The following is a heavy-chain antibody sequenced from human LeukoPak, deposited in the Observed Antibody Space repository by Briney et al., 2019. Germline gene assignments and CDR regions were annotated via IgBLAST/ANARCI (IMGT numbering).Heavy chain of an antibody. Sequence: SETLSLTCTVSGGSISSYYWSWIRQPPGKGLEWIGYIYYSGSTNYNPSLKSRVTISVDTSKNQFSLKLSSVTAADTAVYYCARHTDVLRYFDWLIPPFDPWGQGTLVTVSS. D-gene: IGHD3-9*01. CDR2: IYYSGST. CDR1: GGSISSYY. CDR3: ARHTDVLRYFDWLIPPFDP. V-gene: IGHV4-59*08. J-gene: IGHJ5*02.